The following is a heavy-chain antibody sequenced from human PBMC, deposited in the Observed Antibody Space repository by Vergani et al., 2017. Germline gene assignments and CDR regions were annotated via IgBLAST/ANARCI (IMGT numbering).Heavy chain of an antibody. CDR1: EYTFSNYY. D-gene: IGHD3-9*01. V-gene: IGHV1-46*03. Sequence: QVQVVQSGAEVKKSGASVKVSCQTSEYTFSNYYMPWVRQAPGQGLEWMGIINPSGGHTNYAQKFQGRVTMTRDTFTSTDYMELSSLRSEVTAIYYCARGDYGILTGYRYWGQGTLDTVSA. CDR2: INPSGGHT. CDR3: ARGDYGILTGYRY. J-gene: IGHJ4*02.